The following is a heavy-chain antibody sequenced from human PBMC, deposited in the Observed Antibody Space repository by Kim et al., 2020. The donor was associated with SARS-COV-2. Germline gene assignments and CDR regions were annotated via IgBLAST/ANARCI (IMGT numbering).Heavy chain of an antibody. CDR2: VSGSAGSI. D-gene: IGHD6-13*01. V-gene: IGHV3-23*01. Sequence: GGSLRLSCAASGFTFRNYAMSWVRQTPGKGLEWVSSVSGSAGSIHYADSVKGRFTISRDNSKNTMFLQMNSLRADDTAVYYCAKSRQQMVLRVDYWGQGILVTVSS. CDR1: GFTFRNYA. J-gene: IGHJ4*02. CDR3: AKSRQQMVLRVDY.